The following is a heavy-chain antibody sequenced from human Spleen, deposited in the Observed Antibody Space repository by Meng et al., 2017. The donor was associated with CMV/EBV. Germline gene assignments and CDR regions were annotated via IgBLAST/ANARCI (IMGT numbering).Heavy chain of an antibody. CDR1: GYTFTSYG. J-gene: IGHJ3*02. CDR3: ARDFYEYADSGYYVDTFDI. V-gene: IGHV1-18*01. Sequence: ASVKVSCKASGYTFTSYGVSWVRQAPGQGLEWMGWISAYNGRVNYLQKFQGRVTMTTDTSATTAYMELRSLRSDDTAVYYCARDFYEYADSGYYVDTFDIWGQGTMVTVSS. CDR2: ISAYNGRV. D-gene: IGHD3-22*01.